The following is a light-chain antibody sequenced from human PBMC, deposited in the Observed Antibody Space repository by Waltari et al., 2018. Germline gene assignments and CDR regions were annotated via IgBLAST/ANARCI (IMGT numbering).Light chain of an antibody. J-gene: IGKJ1*01. Sequence: EIVLTQSPGTLSLSPGERATLSCRASPRVNSNYLAWYQQKPGQAPRLLIYGTSSRATGIPDRFSASGSGTDFILSISRLEPEDFAVYYCQQYTSPSWTFGRGTKVEIK. V-gene: IGKV3-20*01. CDR3: QQYTSPSWT. CDR1: PRVNSNY. CDR2: GTS.